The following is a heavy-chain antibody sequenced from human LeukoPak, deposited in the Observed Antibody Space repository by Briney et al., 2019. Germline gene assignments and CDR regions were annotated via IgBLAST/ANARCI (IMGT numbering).Heavy chain of an antibody. CDR3: ARALNLGTTDSY. Sequence: GRSLRLSCAASGLRFSAYGMHWVRQAPGKGLEWVAVISFDGSGKYYADSVKGRFTISRDDSKDTLYLQMNSLRAEDTAVYYCARALNLGTTDSYWGQGILVIVSS. D-gene: IGHD4-4*01. CDR2: ISFDGSGK. J-gene: IGHJ4*02. CDR1: GLRFSAYG. V-gene: IGHV3-30*03.